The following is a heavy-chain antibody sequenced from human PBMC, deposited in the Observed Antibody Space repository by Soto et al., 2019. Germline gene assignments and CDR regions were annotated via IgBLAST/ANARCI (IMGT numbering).Heavy chain of an antibody. CDR3: AKGTGSGLGYYYYYMDV. D-gene: IGHD6-25*01. Sequence: GXSLRLSCAASGFTFSSYAMSWFRQAPGNGLEWVSAISGSGGSTYYADSVKGRFTISRDNSKNTLYLQMNSLRAEDTAVYYCAKGTGSGLGYYYYYMDVWGKGTTVTVSS. J-gene: IGHJ6*03. V-gene: IGHV3-23*01. CDR1: GFTFSSYA. CDR2: ISGSGGST.